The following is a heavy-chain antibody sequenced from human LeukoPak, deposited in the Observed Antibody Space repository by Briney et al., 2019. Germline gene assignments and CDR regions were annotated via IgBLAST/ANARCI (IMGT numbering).Heavy chain of an antibody. Sequence: PSETLSLTCTVSGGSISSYYWSWIRQPPGKGLEWIGYMYYSESTNYNPSLKSRVTILVDTSKNQFSLKLSSVTAADTAVYYCARHLGGSSGFRYFDYWGQGTLVTVSS. CDR1: GGSISSYY. V-gene: IGHV4-59*08. J-gene: IGHJ4*02. D-gene: IGHD3-10*01. CDR2: MYYSEST. CDR3: ARHLGGSSGFRYFDY.